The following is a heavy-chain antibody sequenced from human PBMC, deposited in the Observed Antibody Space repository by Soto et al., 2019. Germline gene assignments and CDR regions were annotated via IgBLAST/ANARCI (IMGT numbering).Heavy chain of an antibody. Sequence: ASVKVSCKASGGTFSSYAISWVRQAPGQGLEWMGGIIPIFGTANYAQKFQGRVTITADESTSTAYMELSSLRSEDTAVYYCARNMGFHLVTDHYYGMDVWGQGTTVTVSS. CDR3: ARNMGFHLVTDHYYGMDV. CDR2: IIPIFGTA. V-gene: IGHV1-69*13. CDR1: GGTFSSYA. J-gene: IGHJ6*02. D-gene: IGHD3-10*01.